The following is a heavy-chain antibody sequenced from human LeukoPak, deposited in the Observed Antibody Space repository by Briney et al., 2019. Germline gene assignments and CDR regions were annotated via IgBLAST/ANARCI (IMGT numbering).Heavy chain of an antibody. Sequence: PSQTLSLTCAVSGGSIGSGGYSWGWIRQPPGKGLEWIGYIYHSGSTYYNPSLKSRVTISVDTSKNQFSLKLSSVTAADTAVYYCARRGNYYDSSGLHSWGQGTLVTVSS. CDR1: GGSIGSGGYS. D-gene: IGHD3-22*01. CDR2: IYHSGST. CDR3: ARRGNYYDSSGLHS. J-gene: IGHJ4*02. V-gene: IGHV4-30-2*03.